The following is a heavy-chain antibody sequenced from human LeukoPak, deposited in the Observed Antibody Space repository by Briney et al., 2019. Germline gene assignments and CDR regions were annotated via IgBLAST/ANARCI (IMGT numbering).Heavy chain of an antibody. J-gene: IGHJ4*02. CDR2: INPSGGST. CDR1: GYTFTSYY. CDR3: ARVLAAAGTGDY. Sequence: GASVKVSCKASGYTFTSYYMHWVRRAPGQGLEWMGIINPSGGSTSYAQKFQGRVTMTRDMSTSTVYMELSSLRSEDTAVYYCARVLAAAGTGDYWGQGTLVTVSS. V-gene: IGHV1-46*01. D-gene: IGHD6-13*01.